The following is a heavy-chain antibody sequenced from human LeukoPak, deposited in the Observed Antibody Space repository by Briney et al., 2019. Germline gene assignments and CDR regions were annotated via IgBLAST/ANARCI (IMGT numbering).Heavy chain of an antibody. CDR3: VRTNPWDLTYYFDY. CDR2: IFHSGST. D-gene: IGHD1-14*01. J-gene: IGHJ4*02. Sequence: PSETLSLTCTVSGGSIKSHFWSWVRQPPGKRLEWIGYIFHSGSTNYNPSLKSRVTISVDTSKNQFSLRLTSVTAADTAVYYCVRTNPWDLTYYFDYWGQGTLVNVSS. CDR1: GGSIKSHF. V-gene: IGHV4-59*11.